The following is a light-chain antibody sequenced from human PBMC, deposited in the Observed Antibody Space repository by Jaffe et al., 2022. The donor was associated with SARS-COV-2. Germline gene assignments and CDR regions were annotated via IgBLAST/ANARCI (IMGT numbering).Light chain of an antibody. V-gene: IGKV1-33*01. CDR3: QQYDSLPYT. CDR2: DAS. J-gene: IGKJ2*01. Sequence: DIQMTQSPSSLSASVGDRVTITCQASQDISNYLNWYQQKPGKAPKLLIYDASNLETGVPSTFSGSGSGTNFTFTISSLQPEDIATYSCQQYDSLPYTFGQGTRLQI. CDR1: QDISNY.